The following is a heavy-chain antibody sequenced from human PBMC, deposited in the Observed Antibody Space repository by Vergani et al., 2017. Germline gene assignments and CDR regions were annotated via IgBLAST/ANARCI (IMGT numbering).Heavy chain of an antibody. CDR3: ASGIVGATNYYCGMDV. D-gene: IGHD1-26*01. Sequence: QLQLQESGPGLVKPSQTLSLTCTVSGGSISSGSYYWSWMRQPAGKGLEWIGCIYTSGSTNYNPSLKSRVTISVDTSKNQFSLKLSSVTAADTAVYYCASGIVGATNYYCGMDVWGQGTTVAVSS. CDR1: GGSISSGSYY. J-gene: IGHJ6*02. CDR2: IYTSGST. V-gene: IGHV4-61*02.